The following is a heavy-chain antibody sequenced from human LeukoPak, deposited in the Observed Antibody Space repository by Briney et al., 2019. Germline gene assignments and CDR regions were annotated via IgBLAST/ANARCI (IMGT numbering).Heavy chain of an antibody. Sequence: SETLSLTCTVSGGSISSSSYYWGWIRQPPGKGLEWIGSIYYSGNTYYNPSLKSRVTISVDTSKNQFSLKLSSVTAADTAVYYCARDPADYWGQGTLVTVSS. V-gene: IGHV4-39*07. CDR2: IYYSGNT. CDR1: GGSISSSSYY. J-gene: IGHJ4*02. CDR3: ARDPADY.